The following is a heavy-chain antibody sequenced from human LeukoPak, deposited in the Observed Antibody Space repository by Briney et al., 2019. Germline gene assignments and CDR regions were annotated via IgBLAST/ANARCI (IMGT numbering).Heavy chain of an antibody. D-gene: IGHD3-10*01. J-gene: IGHJ4*02. CDR3: ARQGSPDEGIFDY. Sequence: SETLSLTCTVSGGSISSSSYYWGWIRQPPGKGLEWIGSIYYSGSTYYNPSLKSRVTISVDTSKNQFSLKLSSVTAADTAVYYCARQGSPDEGIFDYWGQGTLVTVSS. CDR1: GGSISSSSYY. CDR2: IYYSGST. V-gene: IGHV4-39*01.